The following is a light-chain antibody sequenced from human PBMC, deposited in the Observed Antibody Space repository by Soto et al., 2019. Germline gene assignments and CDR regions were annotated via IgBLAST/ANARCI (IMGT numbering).Light chain of an antibody. Sequence: EIVMTQSPATLSVSPGERATLSCRASQSVSSNLAWYQQKPGQAPRLLIYGASTRATGIPARFSGSGSRTDFTLTISRLEPEDYAVYYCQQYGHSLWTFGQGTKVDIK. V-gene: IGKV3D-15*01. CDR2: GAS. CDR1: QSVSSN. J-gene: IGKJ1*01. CDR3: QQYGHSLWT.